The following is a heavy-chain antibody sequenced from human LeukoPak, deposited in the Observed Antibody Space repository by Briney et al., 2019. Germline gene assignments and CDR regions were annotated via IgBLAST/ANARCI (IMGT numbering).Heavy chain of an antibody. D-gene: IGHD6-13*01. J-gene: IGHJ4*02. CDR2: IYYSGST. V-gene: IGHV4-59*08. CDR1: GGSISSYY. CDR3: ARHVGSSSWQNFDY. Sequence: SETLSLTCTVSGGSISSYYWSWIRQPPGKGLEWIGYIYYSGSTNYNPSLKSRVTISVDTSKNQFSLKLSSVTAADTAVYYCARHVGSSSWQNFDYWGQGTLVTVSP.